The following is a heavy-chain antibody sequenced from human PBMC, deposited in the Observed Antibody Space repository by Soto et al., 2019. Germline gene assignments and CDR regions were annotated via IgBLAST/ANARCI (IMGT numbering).Heavy chain of an antibody. CDR1: GYTFTGYY. V-gene: IGHV1-2*02. CDR2: VNPISGDT. D-gene: IGHD3-10*01. J-gene: IGHJ5*02. CDR3: AREEGFRITMDRGRWFDP. Sequence: ASVKVSCKASGYTFTGYYLHWVRQSPGQGLEWMGWVNPISGDTNYAQKFQDRVIMTRDRSITTVHMELSRLRSDDTAVYYCAREEGFRITMDRGRWFDPWGQGTLVTVSS.